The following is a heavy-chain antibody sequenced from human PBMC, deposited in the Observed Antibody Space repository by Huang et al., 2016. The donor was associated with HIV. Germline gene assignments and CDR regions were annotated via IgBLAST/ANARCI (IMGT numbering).Heavy chain of an antibody. CDR1: GYSFSSYG. Sequence: QIQLVQSGAEVKKPGASVKVTCKASGYSFSSYGITWVRQAPGQGLEWMGWISAYNGNTDYAKKVQGRVNMTTDISTTTAYMELRSLGSDDTAVYYCARVSPYYYGSGSKSPFDYWGQGTLVTVSS. D-gene: IGHD3-10*01. CDR2: ISAYNGNT. CDR3: ARVSPYYYGSGSKSPFDY. V-gene: IGHV1-18*01. J-gene: IGHJ4*02.